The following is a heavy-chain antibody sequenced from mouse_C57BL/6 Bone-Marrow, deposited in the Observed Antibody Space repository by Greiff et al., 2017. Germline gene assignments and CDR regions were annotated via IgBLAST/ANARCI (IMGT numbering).Heavy chain of an antibody. CDR1: GFNIKDYY. J-gene: IGHJ3*01. Sequence: VQLQQSGAELVKPGASVKLSCTASGFNIKDYYMHWVKQRTEQGLEWIGRIDPEDGETKYAPKFQGKATITADTSSNTADLQLSSLTAEDTAVYYCARRRNYTPSWCAYWGQGTLVTVSA. D-gene: IGHD2-12*01. CDR3: ARRRNYTPSWCAY. V-gene: IGHV14-2*01. CDR2: IDPEDGET.